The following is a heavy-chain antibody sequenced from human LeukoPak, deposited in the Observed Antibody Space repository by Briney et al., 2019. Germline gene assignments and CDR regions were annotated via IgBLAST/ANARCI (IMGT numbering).Heavy chain of an antibody. D-gene: IGHD5-24*01. J-gene: IGHJ4*02. Sequence: ASVKVSCKASGYTFTSYDINWVRQATGQGLEWMGWMNPNSGNTGYAQKFQGRVTITRNTSISTAYMELSSLRSEDTAVYYCARGSSMATIGSHGGSFDYWGQGPLVTVSS. CDR1: GYTFTSYD. CDR2: MNPNSGNT. CDR3: ARGSSMATIGSHGGSFDY. V-gene: IGHV1-8*03.